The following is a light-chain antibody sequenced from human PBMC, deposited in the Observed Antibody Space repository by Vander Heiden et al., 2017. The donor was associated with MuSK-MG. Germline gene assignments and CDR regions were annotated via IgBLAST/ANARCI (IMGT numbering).Light chain of an antibody. CDR2: GNS. J-gene: IGLJ1*01. V-gene: IGLV1-40*01. Sequence: QSVLTQPPSVSGAPGQRVTISCTGSSSNIGAGYDVHWYQQLPGTAPKLLIYGNSNRPSGVPDRFSGSKSGTSVSLAITGLQAEDEADYYCQSYDSSLRVYVFGTGTKVTVL. CDR1: SSNIGAGYD. CDR3: QSYDSSLRVYV.